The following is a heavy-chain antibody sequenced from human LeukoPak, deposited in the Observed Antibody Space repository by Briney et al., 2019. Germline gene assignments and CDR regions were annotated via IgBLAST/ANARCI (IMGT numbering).Heavy chain of an antibody. Sequence: GASVKVSCKASGGTSSSYAISWVRQAPGQGLEWMGGIIPIFGTANYAQMFQGRVTITTDESTSTAYMELSSLRSEDTAVYYCARDIRPYYYDSSGYPTPAKYFDYWGQGTLVTVSS. V-gene: IGHV1-69*05. CDR3: ARDIRPYYYDSSGYPTPAKYFDY. CDR2: IIPIFGTA. D-gene: IGHD3-22*01. CDR1: GGTSSSYA. J-gene: IGHJ4*02.